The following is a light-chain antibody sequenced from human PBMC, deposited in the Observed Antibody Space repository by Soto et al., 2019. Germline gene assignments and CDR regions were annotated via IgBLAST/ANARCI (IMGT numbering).Light chain of an antibody. CDR1: SSNIGAGYN. Sequence: QSVLTQPPSVSGAPGQRVTISCTGSSSNIGAGYNVHWYQQVPGTAPKLLIYGDSNRPSGVPDRFSGSKSGTSASLAITGLQAEDEADYYCQSYDSSLSGWLFGGGTMLTVL. V-gene: IGLV1-40*01. CDR2: GDS. CDR3: QSYDSSLSGWL. J-gene: IGLJ3*02.